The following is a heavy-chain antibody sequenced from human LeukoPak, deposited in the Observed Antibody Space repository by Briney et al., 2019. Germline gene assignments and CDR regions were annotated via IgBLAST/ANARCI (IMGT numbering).Heavy chain of an antibody. CDR3: ARERESIRFLEWLGWFDP. V-gene: IGHV1-2*02. CDR1: GYTFTGYY. Sequence: ASVKVSCKASGYTFTGYYMHWVRQAPGQGLEWMGWINPNSGGTNYAQKFQGRVTMTRDMSTSTVYMELSSLRSEDTAVYYCARERESIRFLEWLGWFDPWGQGTLVTVSS. D-gene: IGHD3-3*01. CDR2: INPNSGGT. J-gene: IGHJ5*02.